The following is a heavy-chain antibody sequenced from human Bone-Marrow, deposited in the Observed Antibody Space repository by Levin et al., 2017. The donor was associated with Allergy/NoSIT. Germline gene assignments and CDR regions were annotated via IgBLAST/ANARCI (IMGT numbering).Heavy chain of an antibody. J-gene: IGHJ3*02. CDR3: AIYGSGNDYSAFDI. CDR1: GFTVSSNH. D-gene: IGHD3-10*01. Sequence: PLASVKVTCAASGFTVSSNHMSWVRQAPGKGLEWVSLIYSGGRGYYADSVRGRFTISRDNSKNTLYLQLNSLRAEDTAVYYCAIYGSGNDYSAFDIWGQGTMVTVSS. V-gene: IGHV3-53*01. CDR2: IYSGGRG.